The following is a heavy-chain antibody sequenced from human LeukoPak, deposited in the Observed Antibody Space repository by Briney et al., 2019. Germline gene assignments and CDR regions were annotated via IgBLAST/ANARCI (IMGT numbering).Heavy chain of an antibody. CDR1: GYTLTELS. CDR3: ATGRSYDSPYYFDY. CDR2: FDPEDGET. Sequence: ASVKVSCKVSGYTLTELSMHWVRQAPGKGLEWMGGFDPEDGETIYAQKFQGRVTMTEDTSTDTAYMGLSSLRSEDTAVYYCATGRSYDSPYYFDYWGQGTLVTVSS. V-gene: IGHV1-24*01. J-gene: IGHJ4*02. D-gene: IGHD5-12*01.